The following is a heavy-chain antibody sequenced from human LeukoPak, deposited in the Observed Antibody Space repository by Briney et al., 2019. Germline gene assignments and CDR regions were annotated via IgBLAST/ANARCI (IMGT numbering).Heavy chain of an antibody. CDR3: ARDGYYYDSSGYYHAGYYYYMDV. V-gene: IGHV1-2*02. Sequence: GASVKVSCKASGYTFNGYYMHWVRQAPGQGLEWMGWIYPNSGGIYYAQKFRGRVTMTSDTSISTAYMELSRLRSDDTAVYYCARDGYYYDSSGYYHAGYYYYMDVWGKGTTVTISS. CDR2: IYPNSGGI. D-gene: IGHD3-22*01. J-gene: IGHJ6*03. CDR1: GYTFNGYY.